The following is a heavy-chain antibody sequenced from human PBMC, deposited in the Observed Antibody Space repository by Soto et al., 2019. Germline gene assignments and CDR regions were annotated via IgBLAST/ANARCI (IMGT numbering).Heavy chain of an antibody. CDR2: IYPGDSDT. J-gene: IGHJ6*02. CDR3: ARHGPRVYYDNSDYYYYGMDV. V-gene: IGHV5-51*01. D-gene: IGHD3-22*01. Sequence: HGDSLKISCKGSGYSFTIYWLGWVRQMPGKGLEWMVLIYPGDSDTRYSPSFQGQGTISADKSISTAYLQWSSLKASDTAMYYCARHGPRVYYDNSDYYYYGMDVWGQGTTVTVSS. CDR1: GYSFTIYW.